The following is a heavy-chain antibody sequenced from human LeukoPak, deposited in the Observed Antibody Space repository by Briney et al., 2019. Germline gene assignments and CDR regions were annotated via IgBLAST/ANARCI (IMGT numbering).Heavy chain of an antibody. CDR3: AKMTTVLWFGELLDGMDV. CDR1: GGSFRGYQ. J-gene: IGHJ6*02. V-gene: IGHV4-34*01. D-gene: IGHD3-10*01. CDR2: INHSGNT. Sequence: SETLSLTCVVYGGSFRGYQWSWIRQPPGKGLEWIGEINHSGNTNYNPSLKSRVTISLDTSKNQFSLRLNSVTAADTAVYYCAKMTTVLWFGELLDGMDVWGQGTTVIVSS.